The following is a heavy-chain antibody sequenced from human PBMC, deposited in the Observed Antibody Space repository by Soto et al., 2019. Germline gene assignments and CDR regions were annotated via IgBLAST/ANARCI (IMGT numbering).Heavy chain of an antibody. CDR2: FDPEDGET. D-gene: IGHD4-4*01. CDR1: GYTLTELS. J-gene: IGHJ5*02. V-gene: IGHV1-24*01. CDR3: ATWPATVTRGWFDP. Sequence: ASVKVSCKVSGYTLTELSMHWVRQAPGKGLEWMGGFDPEDGETIYAQKFQGRVTMTEDTSTDTAYMELSSLRSEDTAVYYCATWPATVTRGWFDPWGQGTLVPVSS.